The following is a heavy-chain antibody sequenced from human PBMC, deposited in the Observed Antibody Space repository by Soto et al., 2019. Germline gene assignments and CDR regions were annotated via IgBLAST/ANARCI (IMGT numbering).Heavy chain of an antibody. V-gene: IGHV4-59*01. J-gene: IGHJ5*02. CDR1: GGSISSYY. D-gene: IGHD6-13*01. Sequence: ASETLSLTCTVSGGSISSYYWSWIRQPPGKGLEWIGYIYYSGSTNYNPSLKSRVTISVDTSKNQFSRKLSSVTAADTAVYYCASGRSSSWYRDWFDPCGQGTLVTVPS. CDR2: IYYSGST. CDR3: ASGRSSSWYRDWFDP.